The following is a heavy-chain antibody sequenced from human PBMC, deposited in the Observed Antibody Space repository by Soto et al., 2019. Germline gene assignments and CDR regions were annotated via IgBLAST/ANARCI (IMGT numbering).Heavy chain of an antibody. D-gene: IGHD3-22*01. CDR1: SAPVSSTTYT. CDR3: ASSKNRYDSSGYYYRIFDY. V-gene: IGHV4-39*07. J-gene: IGHJ4*02. Sequence: SETLSLTCTVSSAPVSSTTYTWGWIRQPPGKGLEWVASVYYGGRSYYNPSLKSRVTISVDTSKNQFSLKLSSVTAADTAVYYCASSKNRYDSSGYYYRIFDYWGQGTLVTVSS. CDR2: VYYGGRS.